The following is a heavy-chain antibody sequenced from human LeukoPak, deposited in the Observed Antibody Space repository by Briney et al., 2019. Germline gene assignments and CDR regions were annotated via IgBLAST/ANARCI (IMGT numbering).Heavy chain of an antibody. Sequence: GGSLRLSCAASGFTFSGSAMHWVRQASGKGLEWVGRIRSKANSYATAHAASVKGRFTISRDDSKNTAYLQMNSLKTEDTAVYYCTRQDSNLYYYYGMDVWGQGTTVTVSS. V-gene: IGHV3-73*01. CDR1: GFTFSGSA. D-gene: IGHD4-11*01. CDR3: TRQDSNLYYYYGMDV. CDR2: IRSKANSYAT. J-gene: IGHJ6*02.